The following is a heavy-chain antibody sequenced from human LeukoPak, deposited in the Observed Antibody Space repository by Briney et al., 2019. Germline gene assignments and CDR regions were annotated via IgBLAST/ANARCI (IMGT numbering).Heavy chain of an antibody. J-gene: IGHJ4*02. CDR1: GGSFSGYY. D-gene: IGHD6-19*01. CDR3: ARDWVRQWLVFPHLDYFDY. CDR2: IDHSGST. Sequence: SETLSLTCAVYGGSFSGYYWSWIRQPPGKGLEWIGEIDHSGSTNYNPSLKSRVTISVDTSKNQFSLKLSSVTAADTAVYYCARDWVRQWLVFPHLDYFDYWGQGTLVTVSS. V-gene: IGHV4-34*01.